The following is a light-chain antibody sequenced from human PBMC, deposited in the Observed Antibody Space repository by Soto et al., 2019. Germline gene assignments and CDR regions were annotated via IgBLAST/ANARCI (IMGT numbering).Light chain of an antibody. CDR1: INDIGGFNF. CDR3: SSYTASDTVV. V-gene: IGLV2-14*03. J-gene: IGLJ2*01. Sequence: QSALTQPASVSGSPGQSITISCTGTINDIGGFNFVSWYQQRPSNVPKLMIFDVSVRPSGVSARFSGSKSGNTASLTISGLQAEDEADYYCSSYTASDTVVFGGGTKLTVL. CDR2: DVS.